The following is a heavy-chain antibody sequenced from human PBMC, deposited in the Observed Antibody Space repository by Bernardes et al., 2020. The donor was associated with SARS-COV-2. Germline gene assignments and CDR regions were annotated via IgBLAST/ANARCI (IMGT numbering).Heavy chain of an antibody. J-gene: IGHJ4*02. Sequence: GGSLRLSCAASGFTFSTYCMHWVRQAPGKGLMWVSRINSDGRTTTYADSVKGRFTISRDNTKNTLYLQMNSLRAEDTGVYYCVRGPSDGHGRFEYWGQGTLVTVSS. CDR1: GFTFSTYC. CDR3: VRGPSDGHGRFEY. V-gene: IGHV3-74*01. CDR2: INSDGRTT.